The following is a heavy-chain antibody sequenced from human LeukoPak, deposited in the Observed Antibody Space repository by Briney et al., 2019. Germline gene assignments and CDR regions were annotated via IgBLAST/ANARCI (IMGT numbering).Heavy chain of an antibody. CDR3: AAHSESNSGYTFPPLDY. Sequence: ASVKVSCKVSGNTLTALSIHWVRQAPGQGLEWMGGFHPQDGVTVYAPHFEGRVTMTEDTSTDTAYMELESLSSHDTAVYFCAAHSESNSGYTFPPLDYWGQGALVMVSS. D-gene: IGHD3-22*01. J-gene: IGHJ4*02. CDR1: GNTLTALS. CDR2: FHPQDGVT. V-gene: IGHV1-24*01.